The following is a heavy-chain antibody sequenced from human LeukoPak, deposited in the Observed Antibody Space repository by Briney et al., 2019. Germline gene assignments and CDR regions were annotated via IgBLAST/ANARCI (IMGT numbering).Heavy chain of an antibody. V-gene: IGHV3-23*01. Sequence: PGGSLRLSCAASGFTFSTYAISWVRQAPGKGLEWVSAIGDSGGNTYYADSVKGRFTIFRDNSKNTLFLQMNSLRADDTAVYYCAKETYYYDSSGYYYYFDSWGQGTLVTVSS. CDR3: AKETYYYDSSGYYYYFDS. D-gene: IGHD3-22*01. CDR1: GFTFSTYA. CDR2: IGDSGGNT. J-gene: IGHJ4*02.